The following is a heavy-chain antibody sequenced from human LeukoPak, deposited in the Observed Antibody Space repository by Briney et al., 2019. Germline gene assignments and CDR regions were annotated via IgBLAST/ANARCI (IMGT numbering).Heavy chain of an antibody. CDR3: ARLGTTSGDGMDV. D-gene: IGHD2-2*01. J-gene: IGHJ6*04. CDR1: GYIFTSYW. CDR2: IYPGNSDT. Sequence: GESLKISCKGSGYIFTSYWIGWVRQMPGKGLEWMGIIYPGNSDTRYRPSFQVQVTISADKSITTAYLQWSSLKASDTAMYYCARLGTTSGDGMDVWGKGTTVTVSS. V-gene: IGHV5-51*01.